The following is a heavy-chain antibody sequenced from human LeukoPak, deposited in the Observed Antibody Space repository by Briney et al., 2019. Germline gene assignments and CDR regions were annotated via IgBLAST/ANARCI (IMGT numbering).Heavy chain of an antibody. V-gene: IGHV4-34*01. J-gene: IGHJ4*02. CDR3: ARGGTYYYGSGSYYLDY. Sequence: PSETLSLTCAVYGGSFSGYYWSWIRQPPGKGLEWIGEIYHSGSTNYNPSLKSRVTISVDKSKNRFSLKLSSVTAADMAVYYCARGGTYYYGSGSYYLDYWGQGTLVTVSS. CDR2: IYHSGST. D-gene: IGHD3-10*01. CDR1: GGSFSGYY.